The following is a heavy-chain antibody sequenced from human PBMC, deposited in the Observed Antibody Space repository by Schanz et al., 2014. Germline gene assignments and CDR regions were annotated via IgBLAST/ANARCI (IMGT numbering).Heavy chain of an antibody. Sequence: QVQLVQSGTEVKKPGASVKVSCKASGYTFTNFYIHWVRQAPGQGLEWVGIINPSEGGTSFPQKFKDRLTMTRDTSTSTFYMELSSLRSEDTTVYYCARGGSTIEAIDFAYWGQGSLVTVSS. D-gene: IGHD3-9*01. CDR1: GYTFTNFY. CDR2: INPSEGGT. CDR3: ARGGSTIEAIDFAY. J-gene: IGHJ4*02. V-gene: IGHV1-46*03.